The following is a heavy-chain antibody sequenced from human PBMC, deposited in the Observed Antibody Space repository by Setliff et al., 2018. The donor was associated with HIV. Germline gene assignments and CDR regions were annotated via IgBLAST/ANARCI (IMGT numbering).Heavy chain of an antibody. CDR3: ARDLSISNPYYDILTGPGVY. D-gene: IGHD3-9*01. J-gene: IGHJ4*02. V-gene: IGHV1-46*01. CDR1: GYTFTSYH. Sequence: ASVKVSCKASGYTFTSYHMYWVRQAPGQGLEWMGAINPSGGSTRYAQKFQGRVTMTRDTSTSTVYMELSSLRSEDAAVYYCARDLSISNPYYDILTGPGVYWGQGTLVTVSS. CDR2: INPSGGST.